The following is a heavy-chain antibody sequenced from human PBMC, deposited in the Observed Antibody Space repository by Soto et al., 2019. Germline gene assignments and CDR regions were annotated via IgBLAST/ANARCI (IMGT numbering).Heavy chain of an antibody. Sequence: GGSLRLSCAASGFTFSSYTMSWVRQAPGKGLEWVSAISGSGGSTYYADSVKGRFTISRDNSKNTLYLQMNSLRAEDTAVYYCATPDMGATPLFDYWGQGTLVTVSS. CDR2: ISGSGGST. V-gene: IGHV3-23*01. J-gene: IGHJ4*02. CDR1: GFTFSSYT. CDR3: ATPDMGATPLFDY. D-gene: IGHD1-26*01.